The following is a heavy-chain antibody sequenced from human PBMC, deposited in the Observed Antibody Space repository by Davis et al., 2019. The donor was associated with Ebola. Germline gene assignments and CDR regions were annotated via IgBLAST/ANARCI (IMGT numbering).Heavy chain of an antibody. D-gene: IGHD3-22*01. CDR3: AKDFIRFNMIVFPGDAFDI. Sequence: PGGSLRLSCAASGFTVSSNYMSWVRQAPGKGLEWVSVFYSGGSTYYADSVKGRFTISRDNSKNTLYLQMNSLRAEDTAVYYCAKDFIRFNMIVFPGDAFDIWGQGTMVTVSS. V-gene: IGHV3-53*01. J-gene: IGHJ3*02. CDR2: FYSGGST. CDR1: GFTVSSNY.